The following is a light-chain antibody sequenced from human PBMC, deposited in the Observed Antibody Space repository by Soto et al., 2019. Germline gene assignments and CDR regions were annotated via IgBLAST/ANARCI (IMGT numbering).Light chain of an antibody. CDR2: SAS. V-gene: IGKV1-39*01. Sequence: DIQMTQSPSSLSASVGDRVTITCRASQSISSYLNWYQQKPGKAPKLLIYSASSLQSGVPSRFSGSGSGTDFILTISGLQHEDFATYYYQQGFTTPYTFGQGTQLEI. J-gene: IGKJ2*01. CDR1: QSISSY. CDR3: QQGFTTPYT.